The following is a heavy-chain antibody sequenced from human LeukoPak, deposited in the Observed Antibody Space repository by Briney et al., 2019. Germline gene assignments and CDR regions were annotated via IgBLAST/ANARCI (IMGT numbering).Heavy chain of an antibody. V-gene: IGHV3-21*01. CDR3: ARDWVAAAANDAFDI. Sequence: GRSLRLSCAASGFTFSSYSMNWVRQAPGKGLEWVSSISSSSSYIYYADSVKGRFTISRDNAKNTLYLQMNSLRAEDTAVYYCARDWVAAAANDAFDIWGQGTMVTVSS. CDR1: GFTFSSYS. CDR2: ISSSSSYI. J-gene: IGHJ3*02. D-gene: IGHD6-13*01.